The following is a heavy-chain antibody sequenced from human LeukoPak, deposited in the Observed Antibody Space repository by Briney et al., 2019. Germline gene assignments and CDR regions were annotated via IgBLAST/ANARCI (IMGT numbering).Heavy chain of an antibody. CDR3: ARVVAYDSTGYYLYYFDY. CDR1: GGSISSGGYY. CDR2: IHCSGDT. V-gene: IGHV4-31*03. Sequence: SHTLSLTCTVSGGSISSGGYYWSWIRQHPGKGLEWIEYIHCSGDTYYSPSLKSRLTISVDTSKNQFSLRLRSVTAADTAVYYCARVVAYDSTGYYLYYFDYWGQGTLVTVAA. J-gene: IGHJ4*02. D-gene: IGHD3-22*01.